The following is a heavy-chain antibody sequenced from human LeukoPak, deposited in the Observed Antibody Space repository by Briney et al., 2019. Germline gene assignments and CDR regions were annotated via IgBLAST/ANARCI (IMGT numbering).Heavy chain of an antibody. CDR2: IYYSGST. D-gene: IGHD2-21*01. CDR1: GGSISSSSYY. J-gene: IGHJ4*02. V-gene: IGHV4-39*07. Sequence: PSETLSLTCTVSGGSISSSSYYWGWIRQPPGKGLEWIGNIYYSGSTYYNPSLKSRVTISVDTSKNQFSLKLSSVTAADTAVYYCAREFPTYYFDYWGQGTLVTVSS. CDR3: AREFPTYYFDY.